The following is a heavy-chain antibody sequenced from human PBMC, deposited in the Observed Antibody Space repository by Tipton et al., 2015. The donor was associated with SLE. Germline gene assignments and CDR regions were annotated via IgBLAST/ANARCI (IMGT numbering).Heavy chain of an antibody. CDR2: IYYSGST. CDR1: GGSVSSGSYY. Sequence: GLVKPSETLSLTCTVSGGSVSSGSYYWSWIRQPPGKGLEWIGYIYYSGSTNYNPSLKSRVTISVDTSKNQFSLKLSSVTAADSSVYYCARAQEDYYLDLWGRGTLVTVSS. CDR3: ARAQEDYYLDL. D-gene: IGHD4-11*01. V-gene: IGHV4-61*01. J-gene: IGHJ2*01.